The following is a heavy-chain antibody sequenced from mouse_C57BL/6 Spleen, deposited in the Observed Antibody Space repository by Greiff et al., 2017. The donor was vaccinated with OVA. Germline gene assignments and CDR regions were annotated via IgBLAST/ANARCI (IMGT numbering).Heavy chain of an antibody. CDR3: ARDDDYDGFAY. CDR2: ISYDGSN. V-gene: IGHV3-6*01. Sequence: EVKLQESGPGLVKPSQSLSLTCSVTGYSITSGYYWNWIRQFPGNKLEWMGYISYDGSNNYNPSLKNRISITRDTAKNQFFLKLNSVTTEDTATYYCARDDDYDGFAYWGQGTLVTVSA. D-gene: IGHD2-4*01. J-gene: IGHJ3*01. CDR1: GYSITSGYY.